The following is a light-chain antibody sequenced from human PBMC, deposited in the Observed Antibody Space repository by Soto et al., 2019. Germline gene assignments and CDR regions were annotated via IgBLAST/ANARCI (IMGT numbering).Light chain of an antibody. CDR2: GAS. V-gene: IGKV3-20*01. CDR3: QQYGSSPPRYT. CDR1: QSVSSSY. Sequence: EIVLTQSPGTLSLSPGERATLSCRASQSVSSSYLAWYQQKPGQAPRLLIYGASSRATGIPARFSGSGSGTDFTLTISRLEPEDFAVYYCQQYGSSPPRYTFGQGTQLEIK. J-gene: IGKJ2*01.